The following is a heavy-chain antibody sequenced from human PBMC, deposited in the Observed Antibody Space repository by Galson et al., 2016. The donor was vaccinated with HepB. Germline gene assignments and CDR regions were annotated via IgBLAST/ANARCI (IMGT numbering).Heavy chain of an antibody. CDR2: IDRLGTTR. V-gene: IGHV3-48*03. CDR1: GFTFTSYE. D-gene: IGHD3-3*01. J-gene: IGHJ4*02. CDR3: ANGDFWNGPQEDF. Sequence: SLRLSCAVSGFTFTSYEMHWVRQAPGKGLEWVSYIDRLGTTRYYADSVKGRFTITRDNANNSLYLRVNSLIAEDTAVYYCANGDFWNGPQEDFWGQGALVSVS.